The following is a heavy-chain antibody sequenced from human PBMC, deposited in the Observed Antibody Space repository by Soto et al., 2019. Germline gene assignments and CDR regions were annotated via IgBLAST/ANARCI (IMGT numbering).Heavy chain of an antibody. CDR1: GFSLSTSGVG. D-gene: IGHD3-16*01. CDR2: IYWDDDK. J-gene: IGHJ4*02. Sequence: QITLKESGPTLVKPTQTLTLTCTFSGFSLSTSGVGVGWIRHPPGKALEWLALIYWDDDKGYSPSPKSRLTITQDTSKEQVVLTMANMYPVDTATYYCSHIGRGSYFDYWGKGTLVTVSS. CDR3: SHIGRGSYFDY. V-gene: IGHV2-5*02.